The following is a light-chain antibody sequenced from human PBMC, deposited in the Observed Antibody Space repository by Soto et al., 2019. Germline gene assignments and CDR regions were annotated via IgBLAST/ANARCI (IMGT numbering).Light chain of an antibody. CDR2: EVS. CDR1: SSEVGGNNY. CDR3: SSYTSGSTFYV. V-gene: IGLV2-14*01. Sequence: QSVLTQPASVSGSPGQSITISCTGSSSEVGGNNYVSWYQHHPGKAPKLIIYEVSNRPSGVSNRFSGSKSGNTASLTISGLQAEDEADYYCSSYTSGSTFYVFGTGTKLTVL. J-gene: IGLJ1*01.